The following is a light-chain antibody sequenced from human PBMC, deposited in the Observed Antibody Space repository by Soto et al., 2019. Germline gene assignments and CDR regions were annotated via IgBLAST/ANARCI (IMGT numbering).Light chain of an antibody. V-gene: IGLV7-46*01. Sequence: QAVVTQEPSLTVSPGGTVTLTCGSSTGPVTYTHYPYWFQQKPGQAPRTLIYDISNKQPWTPARFSGSLLGGKAALTLSGPQPEEEAEYYCLLSSSGPWLFGGGTKLTVL. J-gene: IGLJ3*02. CDR3: LLSSSGPWL. CDR2: DIS. CDR1: TGPVTYTHY.